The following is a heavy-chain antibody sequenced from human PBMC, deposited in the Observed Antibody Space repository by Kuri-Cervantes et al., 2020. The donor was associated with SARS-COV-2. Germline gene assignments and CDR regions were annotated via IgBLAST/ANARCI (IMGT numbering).Heavy chain of an antibody. CDR3: AKSGYSYAYSAQEIDY. CDR2: ISISSSYI. CDR1: GSTFSSYS. V-gene: IGHV3-21*01. J-gene: IGHJ4*02. D-gene: IGHD5-18*01. Sequence: GGSLRLSCAASGSTFSSYSMNWVRQAPGKGLEWVSSISISSSYIYYADSVKGRFTISRDNSKNTLYLQMNSLRAEDTAVYYCAKSGYSYAYSAQEIDYWGQGTLVTVSS.